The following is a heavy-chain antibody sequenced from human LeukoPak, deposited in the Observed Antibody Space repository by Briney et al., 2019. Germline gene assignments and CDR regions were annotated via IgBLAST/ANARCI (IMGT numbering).Heavy chain of an antibody. CDR3: ARADVNYDSSGYCFYYMDV. J-gene: IGHJ6*03. CDR2: ISSSSIYI. CDR1: GFSFRNYR. V-gene: IGHV3-21*01. D-gene: IGHD3-22*01. Sequence: PGGSLRLSCAASGFSFRNYRMNWVRQAPGKGLEWVSSISSSSIYIYYADSLKGRFTISRDNAKNSLYLQMNSLRAEDTAVYYCARADVNYDSSGYCFYYMDVWGKGTTVTISS.